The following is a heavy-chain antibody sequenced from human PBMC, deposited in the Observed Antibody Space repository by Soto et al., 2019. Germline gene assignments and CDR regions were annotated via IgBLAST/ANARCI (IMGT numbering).Heavy chain of an antibody. Sequence: EVQLVESGGGLVQPGGSLKLSCAASGFTFSGSAVHWVRQASGKGLEGVGRIRSKVNNYATGYAASVKGRLTISRHDSKNTAYLQMNSLKTEDKAVYYCTSHLGEISFPHAFQVWGQGTMVTVSS. CDR3: TSHLGEISFPHAFQV. CDR1: GFTFSGSA. V-gene: IGHV3-73*01. J-gene: IGHJ3*01. CDR2: IRSKVNNYAT. D-gene: IGHD3-16*02.